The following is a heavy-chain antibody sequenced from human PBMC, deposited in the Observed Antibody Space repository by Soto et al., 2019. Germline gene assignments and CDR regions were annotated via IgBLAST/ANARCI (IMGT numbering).Heavy chain of an antibody. CDR3: GSESFGSGWSFAF. V-gene: IGHV1-18*04. J-gene: IGHJ4*02. Sequence: QVRLVQSGAEVKKPGASVKVSCKASGYTFTNYPITWVRQAPGQGLEWMGWINTYNQNTIYAQKFQGRVTMTTDTSTRPSYLELGSLRSDDTAVHYCGSESFGSGWSFAFWGQGSLVTVSS. D-gene: IGHD6-19*01. CDR2: INTYNQNT. CDR1: GYTFTNYP.